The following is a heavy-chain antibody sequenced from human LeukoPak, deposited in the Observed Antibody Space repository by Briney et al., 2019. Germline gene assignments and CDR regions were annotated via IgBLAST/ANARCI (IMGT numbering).Heavy chain of an antibody. J-gene: IGHJ3*02. CDR1: GFTFSSYS. CDR3: ARLKWELQRRDAFDI. V-gene: IGHV3-21*01. D-gene: IGHD1-26*01. Sequence: GGSLTLSCAASGFTFSSYSMNWVRQAPGKGLEWVSSISSSSSYIYYADSVKGRFTISRDNAKNSLYLQMNSLRAEDTAVYYCARLKWELQRRDAFDIWGQGTMVTVSS. CDR2: ISSSSSYI.